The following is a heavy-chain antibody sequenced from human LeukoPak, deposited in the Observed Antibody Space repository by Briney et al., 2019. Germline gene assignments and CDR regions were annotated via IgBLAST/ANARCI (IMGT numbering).Heavy chain of an antibody. CDR2: ISTSGDRT. CDR3: ARSAVGTSCCTAVDY. V-gene: IGHV3-23*01. CDR1: GFTFSNYG. J-gene: IGHJ4*02. D-gene: IGHD1-26*01. Sequence: GGSLRLSCAASGFTFSNYGLSWVRQAPGKGLEWVSGISTSGDRTYYADSVKGRFTISRDNSKNTLYLQMNSLRAEDTAEYYCARSAVGTSCCTAVDYWGQGTLVTVSS.